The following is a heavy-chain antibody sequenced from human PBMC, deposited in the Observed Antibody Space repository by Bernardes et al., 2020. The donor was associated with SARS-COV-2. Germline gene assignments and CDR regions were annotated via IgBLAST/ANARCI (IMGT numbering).Heavy chain of an antibody. V-gene: IGHV3-74*01. D-gene: IGHD1-26*01. CDR1: GFTFSSYW. CDR3: ARGSGNYYFDY. Sequence: GSLRLSCAASGFTFSSYWMHWVRLVPGKGPVWVSRINGDGSSINYADSVKGRFTISRDNARNTLYLEMNSLRAEDTAVYYCARGSGNYYFDYWGQGTLVNVSS. CDR2: INGDGSSI. J-gene: IGHJ4*02.